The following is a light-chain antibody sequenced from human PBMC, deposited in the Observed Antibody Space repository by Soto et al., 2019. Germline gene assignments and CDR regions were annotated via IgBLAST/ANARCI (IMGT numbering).Light chain of an antibody. CDR3: CSHVGGSSPQWV. V-gene: IGLV2-23*02. CDR2: EVN. CDR1: SNDVGGYNL. J-gene: IGLJ3*02. Sequence: QSVLTQPASVSGSPGQSITISCTGTSNDVGGYNLVSWFQQHPGKAPKLMISEVNKRPSGVSNRISGSKSANTASLTISGLQAEDEADYYCCSHVGGSSPQWVFGGGTKLTVL.